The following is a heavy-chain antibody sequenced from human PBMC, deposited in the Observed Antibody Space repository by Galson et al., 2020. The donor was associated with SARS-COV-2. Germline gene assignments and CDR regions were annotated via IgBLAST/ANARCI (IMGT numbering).Heavy chain of an antibody. CDR1: GFTFSSYS. CDR2: ISSSSSTI. J-gene: IGHJ6*02. Sequence: GESLKISCAASGFTFSSYSMNWVRQAPGKGLEWVSYISSSSSTIYYADSVKGRFTISRDNAKNSLYLQMNSLRDEDTAVYYCARDRGGYEANYYYYGMDVWGQGTTVTVSS. V-gene: IGHV3-48*02. D-gene: IGHD5-12*01. CDR3: ARDRGGYEANYYYYGMDV.